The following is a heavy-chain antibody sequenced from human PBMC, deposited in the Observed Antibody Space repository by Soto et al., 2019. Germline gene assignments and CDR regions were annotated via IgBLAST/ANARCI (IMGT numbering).Heavy chain of an antibody. CDR2: INHSGST. V-gene: IGHV4-34*01. CDR3: ARGRKVAPTLDY. Sequence: PSETLSLTCAVYGGSFSGYYWSWVRQPPGKGLEWIGEINHSGSTNYNPSLKSRVTISVDTSKNQFSLKLSSVTAADTAVYYCARGRKVAPTLDYWGQGTLVTVSS. CDR1: GGSFSGYY. J-gene: IGHJ4*02. D-gene: IGHD5-12*01.